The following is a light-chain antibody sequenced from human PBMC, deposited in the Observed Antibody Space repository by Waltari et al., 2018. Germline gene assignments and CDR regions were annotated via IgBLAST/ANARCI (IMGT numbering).Light chain of an antibody. J-gene: IGKJ3*01. CDR3: QNYGAFGA. Sequence: EVVLTQSPDILSMSPGERATLSCRDSQSVTSGYIAWYQQKIGQAPRLLIFGASNRAAGIPDRFSSSGSGTNFTLTISRLEPEDVAVYYCQNYGAFGAFGPGTKVDIK. CDR1: QSVTSGY. V-gene: IGKV3-20*01. CDR2: GAS.